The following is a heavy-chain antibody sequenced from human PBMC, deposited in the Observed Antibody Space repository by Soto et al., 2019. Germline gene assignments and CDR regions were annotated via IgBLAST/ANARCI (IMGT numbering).Heavy chain of an antibody. CDR1: GFTFSSYE. CDR2: ISSGGTTI. CDR3: ARALDFWSGYLSD. D-gene: IGHD3-3*01. Sequence: GGSLRLSCAASGFTFSSYEMNWVRQAPGKGLEWVSYISSGGTTIYYADSVKGRFTISRDNAKNSLELQMNSLRADDTAMYYCARALDFWSGYLSDWGQGTLVTVSS. J-gene: IGHJ4*02. V-gene: IGHV3-48*03.